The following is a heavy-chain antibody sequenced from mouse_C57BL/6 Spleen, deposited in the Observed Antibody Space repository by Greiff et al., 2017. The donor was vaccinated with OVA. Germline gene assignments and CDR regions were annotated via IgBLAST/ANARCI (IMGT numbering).Heavy chain of an antibody. CDR2: IYPGDGDT. Sequence: VQVVESGPELVKPGASVKISCKASGYAFSSSWMNWVKQRPGKGLEWIGRIYPGDGDTNYNGKFKGKATLTADKSSSTAYMQLSSLTSEDSAVYFCARGGSTMITEAWFAYWGQGTLVTVSA. V-gene: IGHV1-82*01. D-gene: IGHD2-4*01. CDR1: GYAFSSSW. CDR3: ARGGSTMITEAWFAY. J-gene: IGHJ3*01.